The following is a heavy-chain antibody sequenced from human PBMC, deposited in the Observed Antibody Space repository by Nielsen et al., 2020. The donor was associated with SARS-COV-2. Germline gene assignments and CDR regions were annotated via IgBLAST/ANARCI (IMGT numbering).Heavy chain of an antibody. D-gene: IGHD1-7*01. CDR1: GYSFSNYW. V-gene: IGHV5-51*01. CDR3: ARDYNWNYIPNWFDP. J-gene: IGHJ5*02. Sequence: GESLKISCKGSGYSFSNYWIGWVRQMPGKGLEWMGIIYPGDSDTRYSPSFQGQVTISADKSISTAYLQWSSLKASDTAMYYCARDYNWNYIPNWFDPWGQGTLVTVSS. CDR2: IYPGDSDT.